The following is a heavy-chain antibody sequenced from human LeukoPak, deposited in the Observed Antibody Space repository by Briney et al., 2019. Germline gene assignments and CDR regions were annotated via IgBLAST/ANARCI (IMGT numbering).Heavy chain of an antibody. V-gene: IGHV3-74*01. Sequence: GGSLRLSCEASGFTFSNYWMHWVRQAPGKGLLWVSRISPDGTTAYDADSVKGRFTISRDNAKNTLYLQMNSLGAEDTAVYYCTRLGEGFDYWGQGTLVTVSS. D-gene: IGHD3-10*01. CDR1: GFTFSNYW. J-gene: IGHJ4*02. CDR3: TRLGEGFDY. CDR2: ISPDGTTA.